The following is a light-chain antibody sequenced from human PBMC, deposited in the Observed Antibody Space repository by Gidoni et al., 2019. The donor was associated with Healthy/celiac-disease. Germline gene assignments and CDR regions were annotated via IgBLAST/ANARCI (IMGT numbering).Light chain of an antibody. CDR1: SSNIGTNY. J-gene: IGLJ2*01. V-gene: IGLV1-51*02. CDR2: ENN. CDR3: GTWDSSLSAAV. Sequence: SVLTQPPSVSAAPGQKVPISCSGSSSNIGTNYVSWYQQLPATAPKLLIYENNKRPSGIPDRFSGSKSGTSATLGITGLQTGDEADYYCGTWDSSLSAAVFGGGTKLTVL.